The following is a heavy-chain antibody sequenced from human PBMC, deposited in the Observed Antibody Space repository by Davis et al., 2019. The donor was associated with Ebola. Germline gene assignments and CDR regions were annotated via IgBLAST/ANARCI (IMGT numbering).Heavy chain of an antibody. J-gene: IGHJ2*01. CDR1: GGSISSYY. V-gene: IGHV4-59*01. Sequence: MPSETLSLTCTVSGGSISSYYWSCFRQPPGKGLEWIGYINYAGSTNYNPSLKSRVTISIDTSKNQFSLKLSSVTAADTAVYYCASDQGYFDIWGRGIRVTVSS. CDR3: ASDQGYFDI. D-gene: IGHD2-15*01. CDR2: INYAGST.